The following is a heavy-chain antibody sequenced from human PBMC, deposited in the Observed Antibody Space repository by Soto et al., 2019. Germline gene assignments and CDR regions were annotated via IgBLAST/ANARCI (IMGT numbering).Heavy chain of an antibody. CDR1: GFTFSDYY. J-gene: IGHJ4*02. D-gene: IGHD3-9*01. CDR3: ASDILTGHSSVY. CDR2: ISSSGSTI. Sequence: PGGSLRLSCAASGFTFSDYYMNWIRQAPGKGLEWVSYISSSGSTIYYADSVKGRFTISRDNAKNSLYLQMNSLRADETAVYYWASDILTGHSSVYWGQGALVTVSS. V-gene: IGHV3-11*01.